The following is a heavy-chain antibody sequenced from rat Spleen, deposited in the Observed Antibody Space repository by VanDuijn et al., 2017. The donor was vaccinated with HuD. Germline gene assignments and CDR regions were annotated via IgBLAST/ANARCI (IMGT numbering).Heavy chain of an antibody. J-gene: IGHJ2*01. CDR1: GLSLIRYH. V-gene: IGHV2-41*01. CDR3: ATSYMPFDY. CDR2: IWKTVDT. Sequence: QMQLKESGPGLVQPSHTLSLTCTLSGLSLIRYHVHWVRRPPGKGLEWMGVIWKTVDTRYNSALKSRFSIRKDTSKSQVFLKMNSLQTEDTATYYCATSYMPFDYWGQGVRVTVSS. D-gene: IGHD1-2*01.